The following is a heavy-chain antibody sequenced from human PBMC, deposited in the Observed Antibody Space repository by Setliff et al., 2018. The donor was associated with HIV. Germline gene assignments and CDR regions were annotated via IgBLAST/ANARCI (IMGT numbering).Heavy chain of an antibody. CDR2: IFSSGST. J-gene: IGHJ5*02. V-gene: IGHV4-39*01. CDR3: ARLFIPNYFDP. CDR1: GGSISSGDYY. Sequence: SETLSLTCTVSGGSISSGDYYWGWIRQPPGKGLQWIGHIFSSGSTYYNPSLKSRVAISVDTSKNQFSLQLNSVTAADTVVYYCARLFIPNYFDPWGQGTLVTVSS. D-gene: IGHD2-21*01.